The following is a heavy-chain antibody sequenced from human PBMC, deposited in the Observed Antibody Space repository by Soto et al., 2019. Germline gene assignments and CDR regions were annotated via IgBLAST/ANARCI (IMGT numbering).Heavy chain of an antibody. CDR2: ISYDGSNK. CDR1: GFTFSSYG. J-gene: IGHJ6*02. D-gene: IGHD3-3*02. V-gene: IGHV3-30*18. Sequence: QVQLVESGGGVVQPVRSLRISCAASGFTFSSYGMHWVRQAPGKGLEWVAVISYDGSNKYYADSVKGRFTIARDNSKNTRYLQMNILRAEDTAVYYCAKDIHFRYYGMDVWGQGTTVTVSS. CDR3: AKDIHFRYYGMDV.